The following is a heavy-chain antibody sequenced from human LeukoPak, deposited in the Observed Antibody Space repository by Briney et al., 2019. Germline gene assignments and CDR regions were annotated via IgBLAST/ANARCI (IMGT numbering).Heavy chain of an antibody. V-gene: IGHV3-23*01. Sequence: GGSLRLSCAASGVTFSSYGMSWVRQAPGKGLEWVSSISGSGGSTYYADSVKGRFTISRDNSKNTLYLQMSSLRAEDTAVYYCAKARTIAAGVPWFDPWGQGTLVTVSS. CDR1: GVTFSSYG. CDR2: ISGSGGST. J-gene: IGHJ5*02. CDR3: AKARTIAAGVPWFDP. D-gene: IGHD6-13*01.